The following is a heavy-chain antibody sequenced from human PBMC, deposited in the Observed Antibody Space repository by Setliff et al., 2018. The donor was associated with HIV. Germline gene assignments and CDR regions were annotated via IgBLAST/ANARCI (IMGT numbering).Heavy chain of an antibody. CDR1: GYSISSAYY. D-gene: IGHD3-22*01. V-gene: IGHV4-38-2*01. CDR2: IYHSGST. J-gene: IGHJ6*03. Sequence: PSETLSLTCAVSGYSISSAYYWGWIRQPPGKGLEWIASIYHSGSTYYNPSLKSRVTISVDTSKNQFSLRLSSVTAADTATYYCARAFFFDTSGYRSYYHYMDVWGKGTTVTSP. CDR3: ARAFFFDTSGYRSYYHYMDV.